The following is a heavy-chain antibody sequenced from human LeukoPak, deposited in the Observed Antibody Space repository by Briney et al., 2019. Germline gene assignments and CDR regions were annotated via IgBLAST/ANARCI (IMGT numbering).Heavy chain of an antibody. CDR3: ARALVYFDRAHYFDY. Sequence: PGGSLRLSCLGSGFNFRYFWMSWVRQAPGKGLEWVANINHDGRETYYADSVKGRLTISRDNAKNSLYLQMNSLRAEDTAVYYCARALVYFDRAHYFDYWGQGTLVTVSS. D-gene: IGHD3-9*01. CDR2: INHDGRET. J-gene: IGHJ4*02. V-gene: IGHV3-7*01. CDR1: GFNFRYFW.